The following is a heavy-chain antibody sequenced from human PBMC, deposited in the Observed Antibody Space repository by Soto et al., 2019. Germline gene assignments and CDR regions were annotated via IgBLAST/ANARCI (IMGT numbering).Heavy chain of an antibody. V-gene: IGHV4-34*01. D-gene: IGHD2-21*01. CDR1: GGSFSGHY. CDR3: ARGISMSVGVQRDAPDKYYFDS. Sequence: SETLSLTCAVYGGSFSGHYWSWIRQPPGKGLEWIGEINHSGSTNSNPSLKRRVSISVDASKNQFSLKLCSVTAADTAVYYCARGISMSVGVQRDAPDKYYFDSWGHGTLVTVSS. CDR2: INHSGST. J-gene: IGHJ4*01.